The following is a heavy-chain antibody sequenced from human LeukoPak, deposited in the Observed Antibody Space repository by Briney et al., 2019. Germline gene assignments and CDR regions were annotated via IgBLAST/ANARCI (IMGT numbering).Heavy chain of an antibody. CDR1: GFTFRNYE. V-gene: IGHV3-48*03. D-gene: IGHD1-26*01. CDR2: ISSAGSNM. J-gene: IGHJ4*02. CDR3: ARELSGSYYDFDY. Sequence: GGSLRLSCAASGFTFRNYEMNWVRQAPGKGLEWISYISSAGSNMYYADFVKGRFTVSRDNAKNSLFLQMNSLRAEDTAVYYCARELSGSYYDFDYWGQGTLVTVSS.